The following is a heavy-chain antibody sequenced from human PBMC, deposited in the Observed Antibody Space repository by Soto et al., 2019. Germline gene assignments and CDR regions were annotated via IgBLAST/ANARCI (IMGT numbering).Heavy chain of an antibody. J-gene: IGHJ6*02. CDR2: MNPNSGNT. CDR3: ARAYFDRGSGWYPSYYYYGMDV. CDR1: RYTFTRYD. Sequence: ASVKVSCKASRYTFTRYDINWVRQATGQGLEGMGWMNPNSGNTGYAQKFQGRVTMTRNTSISTAYMELSSLRSEDTAVYYCARAYFDRGSGWYPSYYYYGMDVWGQGTTVTVSS. V-gene: IGHV1-8*01. D-gene: IGHD6-19*01.